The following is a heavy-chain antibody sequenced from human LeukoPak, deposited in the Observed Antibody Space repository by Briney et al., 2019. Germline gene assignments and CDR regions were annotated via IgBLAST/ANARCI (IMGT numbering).Heavy chain of an antibody. CDR2: ISYDGSNK. D-gene: IGHD5-18*01. CDR1: GFTFSSYV. J-gene: IGHJ6*03. V-gene: IGHV3-30*04. CDR3: AKGSVRYSFGYYMDV. Sequence: QSGGSLRLSWAASGFTFSSYVMNWVRQAPGKGLEWVAVISYDGSNKYYADSVKGRFTISRDNAKNSLYLQMNSLRAEDMALYYCAKGSVRYSFGYYMDVWGKGTTVTVSS.